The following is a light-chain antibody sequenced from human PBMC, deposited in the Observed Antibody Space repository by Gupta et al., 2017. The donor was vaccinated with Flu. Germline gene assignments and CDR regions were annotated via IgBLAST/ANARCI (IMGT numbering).Light chain of an antibody. J-gene: IGLJ3*02. CDR2: STN. Sequence: QIVVPHDPSFSVSPGGTVPLTCGSNYDSVSTNKYASWYQQTPGQATRTLNHSTNLRSSGVPDRFSGSILGNKAALTNTGAPADDESDYYGALYLGSGIWMLGGGTKLTVL. V-gene: IGLV8-61*01. CDR3: ALYLGSGIWM. CDR1: YDSVSTNKY.